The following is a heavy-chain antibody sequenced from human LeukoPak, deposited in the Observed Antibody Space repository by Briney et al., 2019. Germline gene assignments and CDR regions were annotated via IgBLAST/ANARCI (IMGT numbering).Heavy chain of an antibody. CDR1: GFTFSSYS. V-gene: IGHV3-21*01. D-gene: IGHD2-15*01. CDR3: ARDRPGYCSGGSCSPPA. CDR2: ISSSSSYI. Sequence: GGSLRLSCAASGFTFSSYSMNWVRQAPGKGLEWVSSISSSSSYIYYADSVKGRFTISRDNAKNSLYLQMNSLSAEDTAVYYCARDRPGYCSGGSCSPPAWVQGTLVTDSS. J-gene: IGHJ4*02.